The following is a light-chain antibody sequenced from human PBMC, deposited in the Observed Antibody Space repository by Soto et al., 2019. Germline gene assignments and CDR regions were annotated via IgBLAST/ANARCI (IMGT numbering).Light chain of an antibody. J-gene: IGKJ5*01. CDR1: QSVSSNY. CDR3: QQYGNSAIT. CDR2: GAF. V-gene: IGKV3-20*01. Sequence: ENVSTQSPGALSLSPGERATLPCRASQSVSSNYLAWYQQKPGQAPRLLIYGAFKRATGIADRFSGSGSGTDFTLTISRLEPEDFAVYYCQQYGNSAITFGQGTRLEIK.